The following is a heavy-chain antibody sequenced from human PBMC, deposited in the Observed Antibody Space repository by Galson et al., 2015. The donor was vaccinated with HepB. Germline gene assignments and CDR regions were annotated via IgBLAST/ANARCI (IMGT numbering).Heavy chain of an antibody. D-gene: IGHD2-8*02. CDR3: TTDVYYSTYWSWLDP. CDR1: GFPFNNAW. V-gene: IGHV3-15*01. Sequence: SLRLSCAASGFPFNNAWMTWVRQAPGRGLEWVGRTQSKTAGETTDYAAPVKGRFTISRDDSKNSLYLQMNSLKTEDTAVYYCTTDVYYSTYWSWLDPWGQGTLVTVSS. CDR2: TQSKTAGETT. J-gene: IGHJ5*02.